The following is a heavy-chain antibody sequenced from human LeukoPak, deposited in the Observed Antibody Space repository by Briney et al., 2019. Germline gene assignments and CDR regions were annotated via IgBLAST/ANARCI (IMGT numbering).Heavy chain of an antibody. Sequence: ASVKVSCKASGYTFTTYGISWVRQAPGQGLEWMGWISAYNGNTNYAQKLQGRVTMTTDTSTSTAYMELRSLRSDDTAVYYCARSLLTGNWFDPWGQGTLVTVSS. V-gene: IGHV1-18*01. CDR2: ISAYNGNT. CDR1: GYTFTTYG. D-gene: IGHD3-16*01. CDR3: ARSLLTGNWFDP. J-gene: IGHJ5*02.